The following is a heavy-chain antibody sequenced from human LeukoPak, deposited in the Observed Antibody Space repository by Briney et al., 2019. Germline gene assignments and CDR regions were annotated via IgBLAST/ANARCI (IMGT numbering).Heavy chain of an antibody. J-gene: IGHJ5*02. CDR2: ILHSVGP. CDR3: ARVPRLGYCSGGSCRKFSCFDP. D-gene: IGHD2-15*01. Sequence: SESLSLTCAVYGGSFSGYYWSWIRQPPGKGLEWIGEILHSVGPNYNPSLKSRDTISVDTSKNQFSLKLSSVTAADTAVYYCARVPRLGYCSGGSCRKFSCFDPWGQGTLVTVS. CDR1: GGSFSGYY. V-gene: IGHV4-34*12.